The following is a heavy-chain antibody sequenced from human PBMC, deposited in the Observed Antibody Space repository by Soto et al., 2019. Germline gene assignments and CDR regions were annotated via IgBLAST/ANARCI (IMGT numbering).Heavy chain of an antibody. J-gene: IGHJ3*01. CDR2: VSPGGDVS. V-gene: IGHV3-23*01. D-gene: IGHD1-20*01. Sequence: LKRYCADPGFPCSSIVMNWVRQAPGKGLGWVSTVSPGGDVSHYTDSVKGRFTISRDNSRRTLHLQMDSLRAEDAAVYFCVRRAITATTNWGAFDVWGQGTVVTVSS. CDR3: VRRAITATTNWGAFDV. CDR1: GFPCSSIV.